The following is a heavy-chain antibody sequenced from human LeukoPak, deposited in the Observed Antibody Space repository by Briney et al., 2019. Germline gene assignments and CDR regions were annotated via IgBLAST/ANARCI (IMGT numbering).Heavy chain of an antibody. V-gene: IGHV5-51*01. CDR1: GYSFTRYW. CDR3: VKGVSGTYYGMDV. J-gene: IGHJ6*02. CDR2: IYPGDSDT. Sequence: GESLKISCKGSGYSFTRYWIAWLRQMPGKGLECMGFIYPGDSDTRYSPSFQGQVTISADKSISTAYLQWSSLKASDTGMYYCVKGVSGTYYGMDVWGQGTTVTVSS. D-gene: IGHD3-10*01.